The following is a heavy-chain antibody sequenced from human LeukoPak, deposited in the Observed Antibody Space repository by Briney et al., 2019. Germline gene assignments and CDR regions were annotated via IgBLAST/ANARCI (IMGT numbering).Heavy chain of an antibody. D-gene: IGHD2-15*01. Sequence: SQTLSLTCAISGDSVSSNSAAWNWIRQSPSRGLEWLGRTYYRSKWYNDYAVSVKSRITINPDTSKNQFSLQLNSVTPEDTAVYYCEGDRGFCSGVSCYYFAYGGKGPLVTVSS. V-gene: IGHV6-1*01. CDR3: EGDRGFCSGVSCYYFAY. CDR1: GDSVSSNSAA. J-gene: IGHJ4*02. CDR2: TYYRSKWYN.